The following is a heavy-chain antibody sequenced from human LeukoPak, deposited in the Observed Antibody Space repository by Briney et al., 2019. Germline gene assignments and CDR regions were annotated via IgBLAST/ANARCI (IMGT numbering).Heavy chain of an antibody. CDR3: ARDERIMVRGVITDGWFDP. J-gene: IGHJ5*02. Sequence: ASVKVSCKASGYTFTGYYMHWVRQAPGQGLEWMGGIIPIFGTANYAQKFQGRVTITADESTSTAYMELSSLRSEDTAVYYCARDERIMVRGVITDGWFDPWGQGTLVTVSS. V-gene: IGHV1-69*13. CDR1: GYTFTGYY. CDR2: IIPIFGTA. D-gene: IGHD3-10*01.